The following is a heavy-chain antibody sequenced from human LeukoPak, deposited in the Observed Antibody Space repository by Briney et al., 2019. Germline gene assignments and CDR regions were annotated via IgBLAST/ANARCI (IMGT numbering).Heavy chain of an antibody. CDR3: ARGETGGSGSYSYYFDY. J-gene: IGHJ4*02. V-gene: IGHV4-34*01. Sequence: SETLSLTCAVYGGSFSGYYWSWIRQPPGKGLEWIGEINHSGSTNYNPSLKSRVTISVDHSKNQFSLKLSSVTAADTAVYYCARGETGGSGSYSYYFDYWGQGTLVTVSS. D-gene: IGHD3-10*01. CDR1: GGSFSGYY. CDR2: INHSGST.